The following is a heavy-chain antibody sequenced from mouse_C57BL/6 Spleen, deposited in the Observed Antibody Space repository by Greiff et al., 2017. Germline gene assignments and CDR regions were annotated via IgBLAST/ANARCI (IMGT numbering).Heavy chain of an antibody. CDR3: ARSSGTSFAY. V-gene: IGHV1-82*01. J-gene: IGHJ3*01. Sequence: VQLQQSGPELVKPGASVKISCKASGYAFSSSWMNWVKQRPGKGLEWIGRIYPGDGDPNYNGKFKGKATLTAEKSSSTAYMQLSSLTSEDSAVYFCARSSGTSFAYWGQGTLVTVSA. CDR2: IYPGDGDP. CDR1: GYAFSSSW. D-gene: IGHD4-1*01.